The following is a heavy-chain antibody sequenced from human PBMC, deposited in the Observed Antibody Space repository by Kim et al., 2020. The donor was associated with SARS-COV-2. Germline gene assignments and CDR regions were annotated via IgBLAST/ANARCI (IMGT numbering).Heavy chain of an antibody. CDR1: GFTFSSYA. V-gene: IGHV3-23*01. Sequence: GGSLRLSCAASGFTFSSYAMSWVRQAPGKGLEWVSAISGSGGSTYYADSVKGRFTISRDNSKNTLYLQMNSLRAEDTAVYYCAKLPGYIAVHPYYYYGMDVWGQGTTVTVSS. CDR2: ISGSGGST. CDR3: AKLPGYIAVHPYYYYGMDV. J-gene: IGHJ6*02. D-gene: IGHD6-19*01.